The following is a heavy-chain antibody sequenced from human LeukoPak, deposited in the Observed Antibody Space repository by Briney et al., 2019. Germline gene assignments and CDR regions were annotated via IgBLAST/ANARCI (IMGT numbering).Heavy chain of an antibody. D-gene: IGHD2-15*01. CDR3: AKMGAAGYYYYYYMDV. CDR1: GFTFDGYT. J-gene: IGHJ6*03. CDR2: ISWDGGST. V-gene: IGHV3-43*01. Sequence: PGGSLRLSWAPCGFTFDGYTMHWVRQAPGKGLEWVSLISWDGGSTYCADSVKGRFTISRDNSKNSLYLQMNSLRTEDTALYYCAKMGAAGYYYYYYMDVWGKGTTVTVSS.